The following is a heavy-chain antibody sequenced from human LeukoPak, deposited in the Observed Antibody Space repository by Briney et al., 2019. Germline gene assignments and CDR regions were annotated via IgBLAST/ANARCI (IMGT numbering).Heavy chain of an antibody. CDR2: ISSSSKTI. J-gene: IGHJ4*02. Sequence: GGSLRLSCAASGFTFSYYSMNWVRQAPGKGLESVSYISSSSKTIYYADSVKGRFTISRDNAKKSLDLQMNSLRDEDTAVYYCARDHRSGSGSGTQANDYWGQGTLVTVSS. D-gene: IGHD3-10*01. CDR3: ARDHRSGSGSGTQANDY. V-gene: IGHV3-48*02. CDR1: GFTFSYYS.